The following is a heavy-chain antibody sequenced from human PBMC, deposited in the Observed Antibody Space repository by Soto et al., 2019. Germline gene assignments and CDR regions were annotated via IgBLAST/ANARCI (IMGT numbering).Heavy chain of an antibody. D-gene: IGHD3-22*01. Sequence: SGPTLVNPTQTLTLTCTFSGFSLSTSGMRVSWIRQPPGKALEWLARIDWDDDKFYSTSLKTRLTISKDTSKNQVVLTMTNMDPVDTATYHCARTSQSLYYYDSSLDAFDIWGQGTMVTVSS. V-gene: IGHV2-70*04. CDR2: IDWDDDK. CDR1: GFSLSTSGMR. J-gene: IGHJ3*02. CDR3: ARTSQSLYYYDSSLDAFDI.